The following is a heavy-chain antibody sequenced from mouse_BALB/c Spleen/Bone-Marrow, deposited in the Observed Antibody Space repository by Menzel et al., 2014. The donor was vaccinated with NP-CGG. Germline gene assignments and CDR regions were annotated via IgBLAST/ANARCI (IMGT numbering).Heavy chain of an antibody. CDR1: GYSFTSYW. Sequence: VQLQQSGAELARPGASVKLSCKASGYSFTSYWIQWVKRRPGQGLEWLGTIYPGDGDTRYTQKFKGKATLTADKSSSTAYMQVSSLASEDSAVYYCARSYGSFYFDYWGQGVTLTVSS. V-gene: IGHV1-87*01. CDR3: ARSYGSFYFDY. D-gene: IGHD1-2*01. J-gene: IGHJ2*01. CDR2: IYPGDGDT.